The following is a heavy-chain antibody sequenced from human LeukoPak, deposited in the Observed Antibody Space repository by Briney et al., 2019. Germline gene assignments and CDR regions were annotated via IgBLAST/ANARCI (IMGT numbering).Heavy chain of an antibody. V-gene: IGHV4-31*03. Sequence: SETLSLTCTVSGASISSAGYYWSWLRQHPGQGLEWIGYIYHSGSTYYNPSLKRRVIISLDTSKNQFSLKLSSVTAADTAVYYCARDSSGYDSSGPPGYYGMDVWGQGTTVTVSS. CDR3: ARDSSGYDSSGPPGYYGMDV. CDR1: GASISSAGYY. J-gene: IGHJ6*02. CDR2: IYHSGST. D-gene: IGHD3-22*01.